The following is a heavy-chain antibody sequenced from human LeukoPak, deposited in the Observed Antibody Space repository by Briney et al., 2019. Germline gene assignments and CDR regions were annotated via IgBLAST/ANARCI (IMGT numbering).Heavy chain of an antibody. CDR2: INPNSGGT. CDR3: ARSNLYYYGSGSYHLDY. V-gene: IGHV1-2*02. J-gene: IGHJ4*02. D-gene: IGHD3-10*01. Sequence: ASVKVSCKASGYTFTGYYMHWVRQAPGQGLEWMGWINPNSGGTNYAQKFQGRVTMTRDTSISTAYMELSRLRSDDTAVYYCARSNLYYYGSGSYHLDYWGQGTLVTVSS. CDR1: GYTFTGYY.